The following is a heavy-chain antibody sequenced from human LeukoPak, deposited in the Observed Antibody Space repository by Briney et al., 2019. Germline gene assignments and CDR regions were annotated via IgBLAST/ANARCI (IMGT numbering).Heavy chain of an antibody. CDR1: GFTFSTYS. Sequence: GGSLRLSCAASGFTFSTYSMNWVRQAPGKGLEWVSSISSSSTYIDYADSVKGRFTISRDNAKNSLYLQMNSLRAEDTAVYYCARGCDGDYRSNWFDPWGQGTLVTVSS. CDR2: ISSSSTYI. V-gene: IGHV3-21*06. J-gene: IGHJ5*02. CDR3: ARGCDGDYRSNWFDP. D-gene: IGHD4-17*01.